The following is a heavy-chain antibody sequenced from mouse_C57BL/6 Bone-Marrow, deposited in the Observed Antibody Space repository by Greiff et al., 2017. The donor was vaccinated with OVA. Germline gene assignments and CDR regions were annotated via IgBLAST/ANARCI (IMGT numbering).Heavy chain of an antibody. CDR2: IDPSDSYT. D-gene: IGHD1-1*01. J-gene: IGHJ4*01. CDR1: GYTFTSYW. Sequence: VQLQQPGAELVMPGASVKLSCKASGYTFTSYWMHWVKQRPGQGLEWIGEIDPSDSYTNYNQKFKGKSTLTVDKSSSTAYMQLSSLTSEDSAVYYCARRGYYGSSYYYAMDYWGQGTSVTVSS. CDR3: ARRGYYGSSYYYAMDY. V-gene: IGHV1-69*01.